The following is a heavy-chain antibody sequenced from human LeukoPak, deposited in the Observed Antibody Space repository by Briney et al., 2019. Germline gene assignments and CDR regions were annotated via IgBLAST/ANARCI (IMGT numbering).Heavy chain of an antibody. V-gene: IGHV4-59*01. CDR1: GGSISSYY. D-gene: IGHD2-2*01. J-gene: IGHJ3*02. CDR2: IYYSGST. Sequence: PSETLSLTCTVSGGSISSYYWSWIRQPPWKGLEWIGYIYYSGSTNYNPSLKSRVTISVDTSKNQFSLKLSSVTAADTAVYYCARDLGYCSSTSCHDAFDIWGQGTMVTVSS. CDR3: ARDLGYCSSTSCHDAFDI.